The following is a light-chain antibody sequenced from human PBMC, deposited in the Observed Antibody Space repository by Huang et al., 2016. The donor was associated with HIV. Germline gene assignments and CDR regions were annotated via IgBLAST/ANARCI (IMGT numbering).Light chain of an antibody. J-gene: IGKJ1*01. V-gene: IGKV3-15*01. CDR2: GAS. Sequence: EIVMTQSPASLPVSPGERATLSCRARQSGKSDLAWYQKKPGQPPRLLMYGASTRATGVPPRFSGSGSGTNFTLTISSLQSEDFALYYCHQYNDWPRTFGQGTKVEVK. CDR3: HQYNDWPRT. CDR1: QSGKSD.